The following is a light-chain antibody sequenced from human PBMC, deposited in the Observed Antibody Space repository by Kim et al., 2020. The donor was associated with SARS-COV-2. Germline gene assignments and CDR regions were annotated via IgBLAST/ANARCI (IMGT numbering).Light chain of an antibody. Sequence: DIQMTQSPSSLSASVGERVTITGRASQGISNYLDWYQQKPGKVPKLLIYAASTWQSGVPSRFSGSGSGTDFTLTISSLQPEDVATYYGQMYNSSPWTFLQGTRVHI. J-gene: IGKJ1*01. CDR1: QGISNY. V-gene: IGKV1-27*01. CDR2: AAS. CDR3: QMYNSSPWT.